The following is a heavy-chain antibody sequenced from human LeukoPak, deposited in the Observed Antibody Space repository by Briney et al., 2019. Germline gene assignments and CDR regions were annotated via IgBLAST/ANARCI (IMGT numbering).Heavy chain of an antibody. V-gene: IGHV3-30*18. D-gene: IGHD2-15*01. Sequence: HSGGSLRLSCAACGFTFSSYGMHWVRQAPGKGLEWVAVISYDGSNKYYADSVKGRFTISRDNSKNTLYLQMNSLRAEDTAVYYCAKDQPDIVVVVAATPNWFDPWGQGTLVTVSS. CDR1: GFTFSSYG. CDR2: ISYDGSNK. CDR3: AKDQPDIVVVVAATPNWFDP. J-gene: IGHJ5*02.